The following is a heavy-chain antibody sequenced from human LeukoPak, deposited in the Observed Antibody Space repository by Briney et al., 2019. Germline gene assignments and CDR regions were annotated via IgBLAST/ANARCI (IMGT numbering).Heavy chain of an antibody. D-gene: IGHD4-17*01. V-gene: IGHV3-74*01. CDR1: GFTFTSVW. CDR2: ISIDGAVT. Sequence: PGGSLRLSCAASGFTFTSVWMHCFRQAPGRGRVWISPISIDGAVTGYADSVKGPFTISRANAKNTLYLQMNSLRAEDTAVYYCARDRTTVTLFDNWGEGALVTVSS. CDR3: ARDRTTVTLFDN. J-gene: IGHJ4*02.